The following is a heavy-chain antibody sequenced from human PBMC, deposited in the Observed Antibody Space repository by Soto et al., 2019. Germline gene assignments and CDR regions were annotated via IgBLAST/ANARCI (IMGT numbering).Heavy chain of an antibody. CDR3: ARSSSGWAHFYFDY. Sequence: ASVKVSCKASGGTFSSYAISWVRQAPGQGLEWMGGIIPIFGTANYAQKFQGRVTITADESTSTAYMELSSLRSEDTAVYYCARSSSGWAHFYFDYWGQGTLVTVSS. V-gene: IGHV1-69*13. CDR2: IIPIFGTA. J-gene: IGHJ4*02. CDR1: GGTFSSYA. D-gene: IGHD6-19*01.